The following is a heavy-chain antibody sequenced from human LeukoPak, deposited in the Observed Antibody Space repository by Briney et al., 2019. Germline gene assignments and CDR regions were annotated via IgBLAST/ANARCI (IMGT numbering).Heavy chain of an antibody. J-gene: IGHJ3*02. CDR2: INHGGST. Sequence: SETLSLTCAVYGGSFSGYYWSWIRQPPGKGLEWIGEINHGGSTNYNPSLKSRVTISVDTSKNQFSLKLSSVTAADTAAYYCARVGYCSGGSCPSDAFDIWGQGTTVTVSS. V-gene: IGHV4-34*01. CDR3: ARVGYCSGGSCPSDAFDI. CDR1: GGSFSGYY. D-gene: IGHD2-15*01.